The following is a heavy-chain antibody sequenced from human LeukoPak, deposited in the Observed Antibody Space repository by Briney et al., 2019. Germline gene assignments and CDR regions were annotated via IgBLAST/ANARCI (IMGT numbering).Heavy chain of an antibody. V-gene: IGHV3-48*03. CDR2: ITSSGSAI. Sequence: GGSLRLSCAASGFTFSSYEMNWVRQAPGKGLEWVSYITSSGSAIYYADSVKGRFTISRDNAKKSLYLQMNSLRAEDTAVYYCAREGVITTNYFDYWGQGTLVTVSS. CDR3: AREGVITTNYFDY. CDR1: GFTFSSYE. D-gene: IGHD3-22*01. J-gene: IGHJ4*02.